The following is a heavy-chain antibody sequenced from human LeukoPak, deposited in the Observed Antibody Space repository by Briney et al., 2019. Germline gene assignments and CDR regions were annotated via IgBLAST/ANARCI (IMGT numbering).Heavy chain of an antibody. CDR3: AVSAAAGVFDY. J-gene: IGHJ4*02. D-gene: IGHD6-13*01. V-gene: IGHV3-66*01. CDR2: IYSGGST. Sequence: GGSLRLSCAASGFTVSSNYMSWVRRAPGKGLEWVSVIYSGGSTYYADSVKGRFTISRDNSKNTLYLQMNSLRAEDTAVYYCAVSAAAGVFDYWGQGTLVTVSS. CDR1: GFTVSSNY.